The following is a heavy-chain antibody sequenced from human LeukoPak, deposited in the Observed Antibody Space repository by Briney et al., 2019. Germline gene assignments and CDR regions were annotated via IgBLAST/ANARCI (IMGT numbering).Heavy chain of an antibody. CDR1: GGSISSYY. D-gene: IGHD5-18*01. V-gene: IGHV4-59*01. Sequence: TLSXTCTVSGGSISSYYWSWIRQPPGKGLGWIGYIYYSGNTIYNPSLKSRVTISIDTSKNQFSLKLSSVTAADTAVYYCARRRYNYDYWGQGTLVTVSS. CDR3: ARRRYNYDY. CDR2: IYYSGNT. J-gene: IGHJ4*02.